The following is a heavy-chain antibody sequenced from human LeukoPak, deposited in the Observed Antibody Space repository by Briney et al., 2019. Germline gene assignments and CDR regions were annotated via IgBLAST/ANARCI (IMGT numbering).Heavy chain of an antibody. J-gene: IGHJ4*02. V-gene: IGHV4-34*01. D-gene: IGHD3-10*01. CDR3: ARGPYYYGSGNSYNRFNVVY. CDR2: INHGGSA. Sequence: SETLSLTCAVYGGSFSGYYWTWIRQPPGKGLEWIREINHGGSANYNPSLKSRVTISIDTSKTQFSLKLNSVTAADTAVYYCARGPYYYGSGNSYNRFNVVYWGQGTLVTVSS. CDR1: GGSFSGYY.